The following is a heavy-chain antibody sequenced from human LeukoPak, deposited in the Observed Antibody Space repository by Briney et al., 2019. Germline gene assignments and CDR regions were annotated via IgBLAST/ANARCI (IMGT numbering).Heavy chain of an antibody. J-gene: IGHJ4*02. CDR1: GLDFRSNA. CDR2: ISAAGDT. V-gene: IGHV3-23*01. CDR3: ATLYHDLGSY. Sequence: GGSLRLSCAVSGLDFRSNAMKWVRQAPGKGLEWVAAISAAGDTYYADSVKGRFTISRDTSKNTLYVQLNSLRAEDTALYYCATLYHDLGSYWGQGTLVTVSS. D-gene: IGHD2-2*02.